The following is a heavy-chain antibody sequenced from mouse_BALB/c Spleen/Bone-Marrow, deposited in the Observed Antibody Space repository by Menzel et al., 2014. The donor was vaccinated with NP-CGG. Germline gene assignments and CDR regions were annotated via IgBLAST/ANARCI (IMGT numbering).Heavy chain of an antibody. Sequence: EVQRVESGGGLVQPGGSLKLSCATSGFTFSDYYMYWVRQTPEKRLEWVAYISNGGGSTYYPDTVKGRFTISRDNAKNTLYLQMSRLKSEDTAMYYCARQGVRLGAWFAYWGQGTLVTVSA. CDR1: GFTFSDYY. V-gene: IGHV5-12*02. CDR3: ARQGVRLGAWFAY. CDR2: ISNGGGST. D-gene: IGHD2-14*01. J-gene: IGHJ3*01.